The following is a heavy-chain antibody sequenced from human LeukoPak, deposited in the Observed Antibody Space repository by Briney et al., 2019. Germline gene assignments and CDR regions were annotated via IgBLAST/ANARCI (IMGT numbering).Heavy chain of an antibody. Sequence: PGGSLRLSCAASGFSFSTTWMHWVRQAPGKGLEWVAVISYDGSNKYYADSVKGRFTISRDNSKNTLYLQMNSLRAEDTAVYYCAKGPGTWMEYWGQGTLVTVSS. CDR1: GFSFSTTW. J-gene: IGHJ4*02. D-gene: IGHD5-12*01. V-gene: IGHV3-30*18. CDR2: ISYDGSNK. CDR3: AKGPGTWMEY.